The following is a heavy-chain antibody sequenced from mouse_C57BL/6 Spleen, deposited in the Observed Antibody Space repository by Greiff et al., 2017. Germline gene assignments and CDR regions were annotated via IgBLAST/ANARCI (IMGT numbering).Heavy chain of an antibody. CDR1: GFTFTDYY. D-gene: IGHD1-1*01. J-gene: IGHJ4*01. Sequence: EVMLVESGGGLVQPGGSLSLSCAASGFTFTDYYMSWVRQPPGKALEWLGFIRNKANGYTTEYSASVKGRFTISRDNSQSILYLQMNALRAEDSATYYCARRYYGSDYYAMDYWGQGTSVTVSS. CDR2: IRNKANGYTT. V-gene: IGHV7-3*01. CDR3: ARRYYGSDYYAMDY.